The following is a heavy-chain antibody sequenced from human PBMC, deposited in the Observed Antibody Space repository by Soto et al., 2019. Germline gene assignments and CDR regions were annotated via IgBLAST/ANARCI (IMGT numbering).Heavy chain of an antibody. Sequence: QVQLQESGPGLVKPSQTLSLTCTVSGGSISSGDYYWSWIRQPPGKGLGWIGYIYYSGSTYYNPSLKSRVTISVDTSKNQFSLKLSSVTAADTAVYYCARDWLGGSYYYYGMDVWGQGTTVTVSS. CDR2: IYYSGST. V-gene: IGHV4-30-4*01. D-gene: IGHD6-19*01. J-gene: IGHJ6*02. CDR3: ARDWLGGSYYYYGMDV. CDR1: GGSISSGDYY.